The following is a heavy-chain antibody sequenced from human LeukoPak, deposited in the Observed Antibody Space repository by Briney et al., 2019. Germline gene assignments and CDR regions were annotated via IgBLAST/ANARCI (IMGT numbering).Heavy chain of an antibody. CDR1: GGSLSSGGYY. Sequence: SETLSLTCTVSGGSLSSGGYYWSWIRQHPGKGLEWIGYIYYSGSTYYNPSLKSRVTISVDTSKNQFSLKLSSVTAADTAVYYCARDRSSEYFDLWGRGTLVTVSS. D-gene: IGHD6-25*01. CDR3: ARDRSSEYFDL. CDR2: IYYSGST. J-gene: IGHJ2*01. V-gene: IGHV4-31*03.